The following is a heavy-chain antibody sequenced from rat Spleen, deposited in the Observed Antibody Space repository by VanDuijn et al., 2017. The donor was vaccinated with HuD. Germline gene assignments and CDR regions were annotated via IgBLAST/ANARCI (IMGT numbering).Heavy chain of an antibody. CDR2: ISYGDSSGHSST. Sequence: EVQLVESGGGLVQPGRSLKLSCAASGFTFSDYGVAWVRQAPTKGLEWVATISYGDSSGHSSTYHRDSVKGRFTISKDNAKSTLSLKMDSVRYEDTATSYCLKQDTSGYSNWFTYWGQGTLVTVSS. V-gene: IGHV5-29*01. J-gene: IGHJ3*01. CDR3: LKQDTSGYSNWFTY. D-gene: IGHD4-3*01. CDR1: GFTFSDYG.